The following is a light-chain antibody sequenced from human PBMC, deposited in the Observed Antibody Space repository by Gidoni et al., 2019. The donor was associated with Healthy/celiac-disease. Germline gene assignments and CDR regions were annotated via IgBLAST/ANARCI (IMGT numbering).Light chain of an antibody. J-gene: IGKJ2*01. CDR1: QSVSSN. Sequence: EIVMTQSPATLSVSPGERATLSCRASQSVSSNLAWYQQKPGQAPRLLIDGASTRATGIPARFSGSASWTEFTLTISSLQSEDFAVYYCQQYNNWPMYTFGQXTKLEIK. CDR3: QQYNNWPMYT. CDR2: GAS. V-gene: IGKV3-15*01.